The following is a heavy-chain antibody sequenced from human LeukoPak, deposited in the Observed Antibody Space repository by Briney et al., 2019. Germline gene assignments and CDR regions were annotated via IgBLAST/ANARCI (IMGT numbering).Heavy chain of an antibody. D-gene: IGHD3-10*01. Sequence: PETLSLTCAVSGASINDFYWSWIRQPPGKGLEWIAYIYNTGDTNYNPSLKSRVTISVDTSKNQFSLKLSSVTAADTAVYYCARVKEHGSGFGQEVFMDVWGKGTTVTISS. CDR1: GASINDFY. V-gene: IGHV4-59*08. CDR2: IYNTGDT. J-gene: IGHJ6*03. CDR3: ARVKEHGSGFGQEVFMDV.